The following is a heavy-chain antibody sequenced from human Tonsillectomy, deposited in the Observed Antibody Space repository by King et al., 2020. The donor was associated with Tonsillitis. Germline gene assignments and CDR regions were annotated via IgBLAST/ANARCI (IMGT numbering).Heavy chain of an antibody. Sequence: VQLVESGGGLVQPGRSLRLSCAASGFTFDDYAMHWVRQAPGKGLEWVSGISWNSGSIGYADSVKGRFTISRDNAKNSLYLQMNSLRAEDTALYYCAKEGEAMVGDAFDIWGQGTMVTVSS. CDR1: GFTFDDYA. D-gene: IGHD5-18*01. J-gene: IGHJ3*02. CDR3: AKEGEAMVGDAFDI. CDR2: ISWNSGSI. V-gene: IGHV3-9*01.